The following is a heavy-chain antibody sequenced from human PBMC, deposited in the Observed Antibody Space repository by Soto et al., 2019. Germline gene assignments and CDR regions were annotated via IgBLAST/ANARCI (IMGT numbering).Heavy chain of an antibody. Sequence: QVQLQESGPGLVKPSQTLSLTCTVSGGSISSGDYYWSWIRQPPGKGLEWIGYIYYSGSTYYNPSLKSRVTISVDTSKNQFSLKLSSVTAADTAVYYCARAEIVGATKGGLGYWGQGTLVTVSS. CDR3: ARAEIVGATKGGLGY. CDR1: GGSISSGDYY. J-gene: IGHJ4*02. CDR2: IYYSGST. V-gene: IGHV4-30-4*01. D-gene: IGHD1-26*01.